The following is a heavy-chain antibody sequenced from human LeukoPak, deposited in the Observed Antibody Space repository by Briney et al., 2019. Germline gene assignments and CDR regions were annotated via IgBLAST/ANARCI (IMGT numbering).Heavy chain of an antibody. CDR2: IYYSGST. CDR3: ARESSSGYSDY. CDR1: GYSISSGYY. D-gene: IGHD3-22*01. Sequence: PSETLSLTCAVSGYSISSGYYWGWIRQPPGKGLEWIGYIYYSGSTNYNPSLKSRVTISVDTSKNQFSLKLSSVTAADTAVYYCARESSSGYSDYWGQGTLVTVSS. J-gene: IGHJ4*02. V-gene: IGHV4-61*01.